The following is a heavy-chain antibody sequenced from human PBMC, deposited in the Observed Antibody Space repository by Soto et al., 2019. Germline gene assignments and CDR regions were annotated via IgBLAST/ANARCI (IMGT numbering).Heavy chain of an antibody. Sequence: SETLSLTCTVSGGSISSYYWSWIRQPPGKGLEWIGYIYYSGSTNYNPSLKSRVTISVDTSKNQFSLKLSSVTAADTAVYYCAGDQLEQEDYYFDYWGQGTLVTVSS. V-gene: IGHV4-59*01. CDR1: GGSISSYY. CDR2: IYYSGST. CDR3: AGDQLEQEDYYFDY. D-gene: IGHD1-1*01. J-gene: IGHJ4*02.